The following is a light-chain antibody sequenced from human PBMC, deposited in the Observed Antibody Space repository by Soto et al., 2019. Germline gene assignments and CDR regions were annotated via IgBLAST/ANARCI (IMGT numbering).Light chain of an antibody. V-gene: IGLV2-14*03. CDR3: SAYTTSIALYV. CDR2: DVG. Sequence: LTQPASVSGSPGQSITISCTESSSDVGEYKYVSWYQQHPGTAPRLIIYDVGNRPSGVSNRFSGSKSGSTASLTISGLQAEDEADYYCSAYTTSIALYVLGAGTKVTVL. J-gene: IGLJ1*01. CDR1: SSDVGEYKY.